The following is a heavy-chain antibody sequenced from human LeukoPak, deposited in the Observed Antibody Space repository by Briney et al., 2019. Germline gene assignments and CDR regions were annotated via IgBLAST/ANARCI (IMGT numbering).Heavy chain of an antibody. Sequence: GGSLRLSCVASGFIFNNYWMSWVRQVPGKGLEWVANMKQDGREKYLVDSAKGRFTISRDNAKNSVYLQMNSLRAEDTAVYYCAHGAMYQLDYWGQGTLVTVSS. CDR3: AHGAMYQLDY. CDR1: GFIFNNYW. D-gene: IGHD2-2*01. J-gene: IGHJ4*02. V-gene: IGHV3-7*03. CDR2: MKQDGREK.